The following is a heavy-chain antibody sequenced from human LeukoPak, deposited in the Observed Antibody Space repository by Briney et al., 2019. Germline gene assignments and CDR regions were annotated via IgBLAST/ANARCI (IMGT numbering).Heavy chain of an antibody. CDR2: ISDDGTSK. CDR3: ARVDDLDAFDI. V-gene: IGHV3-30*04. D-gene: IGHD2-2*03. J-gene: IGHJ3*02. CDR1: GFTSGNHA. Sequence: GVSLRLSCVTSGFTSGNHAMHWVRQGPGKGLEWVAVISDDGTSKFYADSVKGRFTIFRDNSKNTLFLQINSLRPEDAAMYYCARVDDLDAFDIWGQGTLVTVSS.